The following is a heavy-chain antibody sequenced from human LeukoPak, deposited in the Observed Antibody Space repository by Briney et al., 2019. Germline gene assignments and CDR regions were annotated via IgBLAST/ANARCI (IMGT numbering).Heavy chain of an antibody. V-gene: IGHV3-64D*06. CDR1: GFTFSSYA. CDR2: ISGNGGST. J-gene: IGHJ4*02. D-gene: IGHD6-19*01. Sequence: GGSLRLSCSASGFTFSSYAMHWVRQAPGKGLDYVSSISGNGGSTYYADSVKGRFTISKDYSKKTLYLQMSSLRPEDTAVYYCVKGGEAVAAYFDFWGQGTMVIVSS. CDR3: VKGGEAVAAYFDF.